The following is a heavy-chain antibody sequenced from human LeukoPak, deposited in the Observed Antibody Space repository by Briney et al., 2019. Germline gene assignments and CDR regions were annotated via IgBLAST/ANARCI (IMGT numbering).Heavy chain of an antibody. Sequence: GASVKVSCKASGYTFTSYDINWVRQATGQGLEWMGWMNPNSGNTGYAQKFQGRVTMTRNTSISTAYMELSSLRSEDTAVYYCAKVGSSSWGFNWFDPRGQGTLVTVSS. J-gene: IGHJ5*02. D-gene: IGHD6-13*01. CDR3: AKVGSSSWGFNWFDP. V-gene: IGHV1-8*01. CDR1: GYTFTSYD. CDR2: MNPNSGNT.